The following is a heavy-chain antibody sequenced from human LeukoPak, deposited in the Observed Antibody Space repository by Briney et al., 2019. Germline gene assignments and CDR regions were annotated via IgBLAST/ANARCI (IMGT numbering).Heavy chain of an antibody. CDR2: IYYSGTT. CDR3: ARIDAVAATPTSFDY. D-gene: IGHD6-19*01. V-gene: IGHV4-59*11. CDR1: GGSISSHY. J-gene: IGHJ4*02. Sequence: SETLSLTCTASGGSISSHYWSWIRQPPGKGLEWIGDIYYSGTTNYNPSLKSRVTISLDTSKNQFSLRLSSVTAADTAVYYCARIDAVAATPTSFDYWGQGTLVTVSS.